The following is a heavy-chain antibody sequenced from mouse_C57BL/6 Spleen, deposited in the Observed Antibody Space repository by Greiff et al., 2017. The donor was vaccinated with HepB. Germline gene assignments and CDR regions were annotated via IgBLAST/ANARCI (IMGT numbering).Heavy chain of an antibody. CDR3: ARGGPYYDGSSPDAMDY. CDR1: GYTFTSYW. J-gene: IGHJ4*01. Sequence: QVQLQQPGAELVKPGASVKLSCKASGYTFTSYWMHWVKQRPGRGLEWIGRIDPNSGGTKYNEKFKSKATLTVDKPSSTAYMQLSSLTSEDSAVYYCARGGPYYDGSSPDAMDYWGQGTSVTVSS. V-gene: IGHV1-72*01. CDR2: IDPNSGGT. D-gene: IGHD1-1*01.